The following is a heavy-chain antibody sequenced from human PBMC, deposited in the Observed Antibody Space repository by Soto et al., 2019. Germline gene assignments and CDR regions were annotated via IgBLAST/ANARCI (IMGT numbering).Heavy chain of an antibody. CDR2: INPNSGGT. Sequence: ASXKVSCKASGYTFTGYYMHWVRQAPGQGLEWMGWINPNSGGTNYAQKFQGWVTMTRDTSISTAYMELSRLRSDDTAVYYCARDTGSRYCSGGSCAGHWFDPWGQGTLFTVSS. CDR3: ARDTGSRYCSGGSCAGHWFDP. J-gene: IGHJ5*02. V-gene: IGHV1-2*04. CDR1: GYTFTGYY. D-gene: IGHD2-15*01.